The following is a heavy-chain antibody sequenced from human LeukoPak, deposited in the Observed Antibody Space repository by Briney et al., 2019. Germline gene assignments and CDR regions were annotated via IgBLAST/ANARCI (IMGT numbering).Heavy chain of an antibody. J-gene: IGHJ4*02. D-gene: IGHD3-3*01. Sequence: GGSLRPSCAASGFTFSSYWMHWVRQAPGKGLEWVSRIKTDGSSTSYADSVKGRFTTSRDNAKNTLYLQMSSLRAEDTAVYYCATYTSFGVDTMQDYWGQGTLVTVSS. CDR1: GFTFSSYW. CDR3: ATYTSFGVDTMQDY. CDR2: IKTDGSST. V-gene: IGHV3-74*01.